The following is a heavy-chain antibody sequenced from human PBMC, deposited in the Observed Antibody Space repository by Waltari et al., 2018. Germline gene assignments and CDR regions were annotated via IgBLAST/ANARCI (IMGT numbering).Heavy chain of an antibody. CDR3: AKHMYSSGWWGPFDY. CDR2: ISGSAGGT. V-gene: IGHV3-23*01. Sequence: EVQLLESGGGLVQPGGSLRLSCVASGFRSYAASWVRQAPGKGLEWVSAISGSAGGTDYADSVKGRFTISRGNSNNTLYLQMNSLRAEDTAVYYCAKHMYSSGWWGPFDYWGQGTLVTVSS. D-gene: IGHD6-19*01. J-gene: IGHJ4*02. CDR1: GFRSYA.